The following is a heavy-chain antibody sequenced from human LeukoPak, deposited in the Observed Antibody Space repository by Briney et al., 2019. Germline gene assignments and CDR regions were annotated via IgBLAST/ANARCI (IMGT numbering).Heavy chain of an antibody. V-gene: IGHV4-4*02. D-gene: IGHD3-3*01. J-gene: IGHJ4*02. CDR1: GDSINSLDL. CDR2: INHSGST. Sequence: SGTLSLTCTVSGDSINSLDLWSWIRQPPGKGLEWIGEINHSGSTNYNPSLKSRVTISVDTSKNQFSLKLSSVTAADTAVYYCARGRKYDFWSGHYSDWGQGTLVTVSS. CDR3: ARGRKYDFWSGHYSD.